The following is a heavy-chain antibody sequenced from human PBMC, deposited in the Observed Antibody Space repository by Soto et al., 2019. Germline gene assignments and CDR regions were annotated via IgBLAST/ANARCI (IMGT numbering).Heavy chain of an antibody. J-gene: IGHJ5*02. V-gene: IGHV4-4*07. CDR3: AREPTTAGKVNWFDP. CDR2: VYTSGYS. CDR1: GGSISSDY. D-gene: IGHD6-13*01. Sequence: VQLQASGPGLVKPSETLSLICTVSGGSISSDYLSWIRQPAGKGLEWIGRVYTSGYSNSNPSLKRLVTMSVDTSNKQFSLNLSSVTAAYTAVYYCAREPTTAGKVNWFDPWGQGTLVTVSS.